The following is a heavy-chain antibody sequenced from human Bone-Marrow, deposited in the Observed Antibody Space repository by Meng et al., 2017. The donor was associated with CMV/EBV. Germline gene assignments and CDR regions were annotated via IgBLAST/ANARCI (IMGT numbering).Heavy chain of an antibody. Sequence: GESLKISCAASGFTFSSYEMNWVRQAPGKGLEWVSYISSSGSTIYYADSVKGRFTISRDNAKNSLYLQMNSLRAEDTAVYYCLGLQLWSQAIVDYFAYWGQGNLVTVSS. J-gene: IGHJ4*02. CDR3: LGLQLWSQAIVDYFAY. D-gene: IGHD5-18*01. V-gene: IGHV3-48*03. CDR1: GFTFSSYE. CDR2: ISSSGSTI.